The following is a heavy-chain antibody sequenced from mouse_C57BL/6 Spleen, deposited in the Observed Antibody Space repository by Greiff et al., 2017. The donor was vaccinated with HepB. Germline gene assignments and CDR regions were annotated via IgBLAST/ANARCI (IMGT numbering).Heavy chain of an antibody. D-gene: IGHD1-1*01. J-gene: IGHJ1*03. Sequence: EVKLMESGPGLVKPSQSLSLTCSVTGYSITSGYYWNWIRQFPGNKLEWMGYISYDGSNNYNPSLKNRISITRDTSKNQFFLKLNSVTTEDTATYYCARGEDYYGAYFDVWGTGTTVTVSS. V-gene: IGHV3-6*01. CDR3: ARGEDYYGAYFDV. CDR2: ISYDGSN. CDR1: GYSITSGYY.